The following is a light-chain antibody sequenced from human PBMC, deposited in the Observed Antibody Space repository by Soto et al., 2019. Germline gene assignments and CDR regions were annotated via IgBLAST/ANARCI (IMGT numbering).Light chain of an antibody. CDR1: SSDVGGYNY. J-gene: IGLJ1*01. V-gene: IGLV2-14*01. Sequence: QSVLTQPASVSGSPGQSITISCTGTSSDVGGYNYVSWYQQHPGKAPKLMIYDVSNRPSGVSNRFSGSKSGNTASLTISGLPAEDEADYYCSSYTSSSTLVFGTGTKLTVL. CDR2: DVS. CDR3: SSYTSSSTLV.